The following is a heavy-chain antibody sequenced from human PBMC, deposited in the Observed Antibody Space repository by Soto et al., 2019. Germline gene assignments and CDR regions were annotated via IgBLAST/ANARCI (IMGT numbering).Heavy chain of an antibody. D-gene: IGHD1-1*01. Sequence: GSLRLSCAASGFTLSSYAMSWVRQAPGKGLEWVSGLSGGGSTYYADSVRGRFTISRDSSKNTLYLQMNSLRAEDTAIYYCAKKFLTTPGPPYFDYWGQGTLVTVSS. CDR1: GFTLSSYA. V-gene: IGHV3-23*01. J-gene: IGHJ4*02. CDR3: AKKFLTTPGPPYFDY. CDR2: LSGGGST.